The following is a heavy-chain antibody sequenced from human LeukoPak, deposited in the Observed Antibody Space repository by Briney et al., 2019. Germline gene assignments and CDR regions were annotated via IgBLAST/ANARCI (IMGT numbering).Heavy chain of an antibody. V-gene: IGHV1-69*13. J-gene: IGHJ6*04. D-gene: IGHD5-12*01. Sequence: SVKVSCKASGGTFSSYAISWLRQAPGQGLEWMGGIIPIFGTANYAQKFQGRVTITADESTSTAYMELSSLRSEDTAVYYCARSGIVATIGEDYYYYGMDVRGKGTTVTVSS. CDR3: ARSGIVATIGEDYYYYGMDV. CDR2: IIPIFGTA. CDR1: GGTFSSYA.